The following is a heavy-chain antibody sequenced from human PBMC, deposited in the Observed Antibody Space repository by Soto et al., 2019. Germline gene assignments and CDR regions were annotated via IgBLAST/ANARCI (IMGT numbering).Heavy chain of an antibody. CDR3: AKDHGSSDAFDI. Sequence: EVQLLESGGGLVQPGGSLRLSCAASGFTFSSYAMSWVRQAPGKGLEWVPAISGSGGSTYYADSVKGRFTISRDNSKNPLYLQMNSLRAEDTAVYYCAKDHGSSDAFDIWGQGTMVTVSS. D-gene: IGHD2-2*01. CDR2: ISGSGGST. V-gene: IGHV3-23*01. J-gene: IGHJ3*02. CDR1: GFTFSSYA.